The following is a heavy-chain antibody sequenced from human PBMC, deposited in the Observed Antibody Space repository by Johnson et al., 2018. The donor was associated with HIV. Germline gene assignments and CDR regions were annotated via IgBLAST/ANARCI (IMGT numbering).Heavy chain of an antibody. CDR3: ARDLYDFWSASPGSDAFDI. Sequence: QVQLVESGGGVVQPGRSLRLSCAASGFTFSSYAMHWVRQAPGQGLEWVAVISYDGSNKYYADSVTGRFTISSDNSKNTLSLQMNSLRAEDTAVYYCARDLYDFWSASPGSDAFDIWGQGTMVTVSS. D-gene: IGHD3-3*01. J-gene: IGHJ3*02. V-gene: IGHV3-30*04. CDR2: ISYDGSNK. CDR1: GFTFSSYA.